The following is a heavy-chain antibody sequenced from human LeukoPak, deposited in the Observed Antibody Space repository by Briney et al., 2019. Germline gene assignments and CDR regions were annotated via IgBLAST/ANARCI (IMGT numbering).Heavy chain of an antibody. V-gene: IGHV4-38-2*01. J-gene: IGHJ4*02. D-gene: IGHD3-22*01. CDR3: ARGTYYYDSGADY. CDR1: GYSISSGYY. Sequence: SETLSLTCAVSGYSISSGYYWGWIPQPPGKGLEWIGSIYYSGSTYYNPSLKSRVTISIDTSKNQFSLKLSSVTAADTAVYYCARGTYYYDSGADYWGQGTLVTVSS. CDR2: IYYSGST.